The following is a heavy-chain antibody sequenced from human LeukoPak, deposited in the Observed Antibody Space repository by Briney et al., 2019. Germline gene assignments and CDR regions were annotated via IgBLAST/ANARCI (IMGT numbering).Heavy chain of an antibody. Sequence: GGSLRLSCATSGFSFSDYWMNWVRQAPGKGLEWVAVIWYDGSNKYYADSVKGRFTISRDNSKNTLYLQMNSLRAEDTAVYYCARDDNYYGSGSYYRSVEYWGQGTLVTVSS. CDR1: GFSFSDYW. D-gene: IGHD3-10*01. CDR3: ARDDNYYGSGSYYRSVEY. CDR2: IWYDGSNK. V-gene: IGHV3-33*08. J-gene: IGHJ4*02.